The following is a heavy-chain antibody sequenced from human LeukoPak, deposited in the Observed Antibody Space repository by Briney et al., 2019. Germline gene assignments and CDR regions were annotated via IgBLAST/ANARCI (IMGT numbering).Heavy chain of an antibody. J-gene: IGHJ4*02. CDR2: IYTSGST. Sequence: PSETLSLTCTVSGGSISSYYWSWIRQPAGKGLEWIGRIYTSGSTNYNPSLESRVTMSVDTSKNQFSLKLSSVTAADTAVYYCAGSLSSATPFDYWGQGALVTVSS. D-gene: IGHD6-25*01. CDR1: GGSISSYY. CDR3: AGSLSSATPFDY. V-gene: IGHV4-4*07.